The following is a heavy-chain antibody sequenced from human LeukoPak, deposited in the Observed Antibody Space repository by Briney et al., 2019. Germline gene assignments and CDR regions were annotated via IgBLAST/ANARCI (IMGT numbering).Heavy chain of an antibody. CDR1: GYTFTSYA. D-gene: IGHD5-12*01. Sequence: ASVKVSCKASGYTFTSYAMHWVRQAPGQRLEWMGWINAGNGNTKYSQKLQGRVTITRDTSASTAYMELSSLRSEDTAVYYCASSSVVATIRDYYYYGMDVWGQGTTVTVSS. CDR2: INAGNGNT. V-gene: IGHV1-3*01. J-gene: IGHJ6*02. CDR3: ASSSVVATIRDYYYYGMDV.